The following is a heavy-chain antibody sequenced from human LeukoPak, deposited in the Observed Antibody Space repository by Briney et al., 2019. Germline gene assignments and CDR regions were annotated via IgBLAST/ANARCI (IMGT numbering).Heavy chain of an antibody. D-gene: IGHD4-23*01. CDR2: IYCSGST. J-gene: IGHJ5*02. V-gene: IGHV4-39*07. Sequence: SETLSLTCTVSGGSISSSSYYWGWIRQPPGKGLEWIGSIYCSGSTYYNPSLKSRVTISVDTSKNQFSLKLSSVTAADTAVYYCARDLSYGGNFGARYNWFDPWGQGTLVTVSS. CDR3: ARDLSYGGNFGARYNWFDP. CDR1: GGSISSSSYY.